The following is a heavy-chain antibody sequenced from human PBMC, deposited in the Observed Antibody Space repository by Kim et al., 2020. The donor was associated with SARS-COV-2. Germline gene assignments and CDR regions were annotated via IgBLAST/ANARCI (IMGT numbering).Heavy chain of an antibody. CDR2: IIPIFGTA. V-gene: IGHV1-69*13. J-gene: IGHJ6*02. CDR1: GGTFSSYA. D-gene: IGHD6-13*01. CDR3: ASCVEIAAAGTGYYYYYGMDV. Sequence: SVKVSCKASGGTFSSYAISWVRQAPGQGLEWMGGIIPIFGTANYAQKFQGRVTITADESTSTAYMELSSLRSEDTAVYYCASCVEIAAAGTGYYYYYGMDVWGQGTTVTVSS.